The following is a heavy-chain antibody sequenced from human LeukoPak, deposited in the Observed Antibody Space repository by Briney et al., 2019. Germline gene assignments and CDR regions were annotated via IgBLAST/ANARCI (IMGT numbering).Heavy chain of an antibody. J-gene: IGHJ4*02. D-gene: IGHD3-22*01. CDR2: IIPILGIA. Sequence: ASVKVSCKASGGTFSSYAISWVRQAPGQGLEWMGRIIPILGIANYAQKFQGRVKITEDKSTSTVYMELSSLRSKDTDVYYCATVLYYYDSSGYFPYWGQGTLVSVSS. CDR3: ATVLYYYDSSGYFPY. CDR1: GGTFSSYA. V-gene: IGHV1-69*04.